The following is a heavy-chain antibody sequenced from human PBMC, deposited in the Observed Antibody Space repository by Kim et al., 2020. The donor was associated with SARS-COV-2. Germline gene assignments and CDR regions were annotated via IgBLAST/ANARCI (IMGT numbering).Heavy chain of an antibody. V-gene: IGHV3-53*01. Sequence: YADAGKGRFTISRDKSKNTVFLQMNNLGAEDTAVYYCSRTSYGSGSYNDFWGQGTLVTVSS. J-gene: IGHJ4*02. CDR3: SRTSYGSGSYNDF. D-gene: IGHD3-10*01.